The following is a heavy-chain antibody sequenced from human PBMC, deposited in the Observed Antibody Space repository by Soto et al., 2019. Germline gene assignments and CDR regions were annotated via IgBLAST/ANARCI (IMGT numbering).Heavy chain of an antibody. CDR2: IYYSGST. V-gene: IGHV4-59*08. Sequence: QVQLQESGPGLVKPSETLSLTCTVSGGSISSYYWSWIRQPPGKGLEWIGYIYYSGSTNYNPSLKSRVTISVDTSKNQFSLKLSSVTAADTAVYYCASTRYYDFWSGYFFFDYWGQGTLVTVSS. J-gene: IGHJ4*02. CDR1: GGSISSYY. D-gene: IGHD3-3*01. CDR3: ASTRYYDFWSGYFFFDY.